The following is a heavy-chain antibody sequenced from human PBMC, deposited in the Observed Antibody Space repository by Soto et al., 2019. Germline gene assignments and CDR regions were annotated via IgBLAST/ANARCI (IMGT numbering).Heavy chain of an antibody. CDR2: IKSKADGGTP. CDR3: TATYKDSMTTVSTALYYYYGMDV. CDR1: GFTFSDAW. D-gene: IGHD4-4*01. Sequence: PGGSLRLSCAASGFTFSDAWMNWVRQAPGKGLEWVGRIKSKADGGTPDFAAPVKGRFTISRDDSKNTLYLQMNSLKTEDTAVYYCTATYKDSMTTVSTALYYYYGMDVWGQGTTVTVSS. J-gene: IGHJ6*02. V-gene: IGHV3-15*07.